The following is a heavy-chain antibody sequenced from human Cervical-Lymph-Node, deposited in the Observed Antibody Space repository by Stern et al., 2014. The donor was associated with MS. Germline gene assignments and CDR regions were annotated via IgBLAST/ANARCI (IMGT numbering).Heavy chain of an antibody. J-gene: IGHJ4*02. CDR1: GGSISSGSYY. CDR3: AGTTSMPDY. CDR2: IYTSGST. D-gene: IGHD2/OR15-2a*01. Sequence: VQLVESGPGLVKPSQTLSLTCTVSGGSISSGSYYWSWIRQPAGKGLEWIGRIYTSGSTNYNPSLKSRVTISVDTSKNQFSLKLSSVTAADTAVYYCAGTTSMPDYWGQGTLVTVSS. V-gene: IGHV4-61*02.